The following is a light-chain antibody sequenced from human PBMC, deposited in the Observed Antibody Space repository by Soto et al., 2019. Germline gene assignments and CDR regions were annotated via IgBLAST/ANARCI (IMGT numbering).Light chain of an antibody. CDR2: DVF. CDR1: QDISNY. J-gene: IGKJ4*01. Sequence: DIQMTQSPSSLSASVGDRVTITCQASQDISNYLNWYQQKPGKAPKLLLYDVFNLETGVPSRFSGSGSGTDLTFTISSLQPEDIATYYCQQHENLPPTFGGGTKVEIK. V-gene: IGKV1-33*01. CDR3: QQHENLPPT.